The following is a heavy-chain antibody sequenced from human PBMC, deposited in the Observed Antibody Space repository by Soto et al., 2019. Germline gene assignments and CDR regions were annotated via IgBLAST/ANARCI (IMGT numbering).Heavy chain of an antibody. V-gene: IGHV4-59*08. D-gene: IGHD3-10*01. CDR3: ARHKPPMVRDPGAYYYYYGMDV. Sequence: PSETLSLTCTVSGGSISSYYWSWIPQPPGKGLEWIGYIYYSGSTNYNPSLKSRVTISVDTSKNQFSLKLSSVTAADTAVYYCARHKPPMVRDPGAYYYYYGMDVWGQGTTVTVSS. J-gene: IGHJ6*02. CDR2: IYYSGST. CDR1: GGSISSYY.